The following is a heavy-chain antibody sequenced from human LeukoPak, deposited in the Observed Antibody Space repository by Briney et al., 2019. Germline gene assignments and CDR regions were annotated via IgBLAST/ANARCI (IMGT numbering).Heavy chain of an antibody. CDR2: ISSNSSTI. V-gene: IGHV3-48*04. J-gene: IGHJ2*01. D-gene: IGHD5-24*01. Sequence: PGGSLRLSCEASGFTFSSYSMNWVRQAPGKGLEWVSYISSNSSTIYYADSVKGRFTISRDNAKNSLYLQMSSLRAEDTAVYYCAREERDGYNYYWYFDLWGRGTPVTVSS. CDR1: GFTFSSYS. CDR3: AREERDGYNYYWYFDL.